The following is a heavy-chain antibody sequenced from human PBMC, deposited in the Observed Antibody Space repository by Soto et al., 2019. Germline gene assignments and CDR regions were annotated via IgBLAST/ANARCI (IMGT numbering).Heavy chain of an antibody. V-gene: IGHV4-30-2*01. Sequence: QVQLQESGSGLVKPSQTLSLTCAVSGGSIHSGGYSWTWIRQPPGKGREWIGNIYHTGRTSYNPSVKCRGTMSVARSKYQCTVKLKPVSAAAAAVYYCARARILNPFGGPTHCYGMDVWGQGTTVSVSS. D-gene: IGHD3-16*01. CDR2: IYHTGRT. J-gene: IGHJ6*02. CDR3: ARARILNPFGGPTHCYGMDV. CDR1: GGSIHSGGYS.